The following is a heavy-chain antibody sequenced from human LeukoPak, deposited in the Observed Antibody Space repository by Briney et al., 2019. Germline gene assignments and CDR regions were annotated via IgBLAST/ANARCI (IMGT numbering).Heavy chain of an antibody. CDR2: ISGSGGST. J-gene: IGHJ4*02. CDR1: GFTFSSYA. CDR3: AKDLSLGLVADFDY. V-gene: IGHV3-23*01. D-gene: IGHD2-21*01. Sequence: GGSLRLSCAASGFTFSSYAMSWVRQAPGKGLEWVSAISGSGGSTYYADSVKGRFTIPRDNSKNTLYLQMNSLRAEDTAVYYCAKDLSLGLVADFDYWGQGTLVTVSS.